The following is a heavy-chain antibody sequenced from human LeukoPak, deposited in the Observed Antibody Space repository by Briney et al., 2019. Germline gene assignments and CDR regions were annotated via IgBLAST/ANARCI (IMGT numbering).Heavy chain of an antibody. Sequence: PSETLSLTCTVSGGSISGYYWTWIRQPAGKGLEWIGRIYSSGDTTYNPSLKGRVTMSVDTSKNHFSLKLNSVTAADTAVYYCARDVEDGRELAPYFDYWGQGTTVTVSS. D-gene: IGHD1-26*01. CDR3: ARDVEDGRELAPYFDY. CDR2: IYSSGDT. V-gene: IGHV4-4*07. J-gene: IGHJ4*03. CDR1: GGSISGYY.